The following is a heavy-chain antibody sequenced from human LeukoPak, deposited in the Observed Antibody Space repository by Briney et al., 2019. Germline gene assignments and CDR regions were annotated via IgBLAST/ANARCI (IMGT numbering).Heavy chain of an antibody. J-gene: IGHJ2*01. D-gene: IGHD5-24*01. CDR2: INPSGGST. CDR1: GYTFISYD. V-gene: IGHV1-46*01. CDR3: ARDERYPDWYFDL. Sequence: ASVKVSCTASGYTFISYDINWVRQATGQGLEWMGIINPSGGSTSYAQKFQGRVTMTRDTSTSTVYMELSSLRSEDTAVYYCARDERYPDWYFDLWGRGTLVTVSS.